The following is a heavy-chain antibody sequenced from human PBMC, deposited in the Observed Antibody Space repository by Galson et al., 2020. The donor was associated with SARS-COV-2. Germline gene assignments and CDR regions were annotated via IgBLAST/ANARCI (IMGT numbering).Heavy chain of an antibody. Sequence: ETSETLSLTCTVSGGSISSGSYYWSWIRQPAGKGLEWIGRIYTSGSTNYNPSLKSRVTISVDTSKNQFSLKLSSVTAADTAVYYCAREARLEGPAAIQHYYYGMDVWGQGTTVTVSS. V-gene: IGHV4-61*02. CDR3: AREARLEGPAAIQHYYYGMDV. CDR2: IYTSGST. CDR1: GGSISSGSYY. D-gene: IGHD2-2*02. J-gene: IGHJ6*02.